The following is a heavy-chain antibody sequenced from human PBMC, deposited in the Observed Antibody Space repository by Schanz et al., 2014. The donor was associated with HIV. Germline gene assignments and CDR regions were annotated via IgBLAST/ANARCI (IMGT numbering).Heavy chain of an antibody. CDR3: AKNHVWDIRYRGYDFDY. J-gene: IGHJ4*02. Sequence: VQLVESGGGLVKPGGSLKLSCAASGFTFNSYDMHWVRQAPGKGLEWVAVISYDGRNKYYGDSVKGRFTISRDNSKNTLYLQMNSLRLEDTAVYYCAKNHVWDIRYRGYDFDYWGQGTLVTVSS. CDR2: ISYDGRNK. CDR1: GFTFNSYD. D-gene: IGHD5-12*01. V-gene: IGHV3-30*18.